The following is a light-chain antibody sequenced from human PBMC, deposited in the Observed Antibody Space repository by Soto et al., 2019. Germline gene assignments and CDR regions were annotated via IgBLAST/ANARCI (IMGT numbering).Light chain of an antibody. V-gene: IGKV3-15*01. J-gene: IGKJ1*01. CDR3: QQYNNWPPDRT. CDR2: GAS. Sequence: EIVMTQSPATLSVSPGERATLCRASQSVGSNLAWYQQKPGQAPRLLIYGASTRATGIPARFSGSGSGTEFTLTISSLQSEDFAIYFCQQYNNWPPDRTFGQGTKVEIK. CDR1: QSVGSN.